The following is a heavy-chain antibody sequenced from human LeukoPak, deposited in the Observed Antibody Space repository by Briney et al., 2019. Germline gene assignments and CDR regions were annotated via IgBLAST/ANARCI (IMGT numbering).Heavy chain of an antibody. V-gene: IGHV4-39*07. CDR1: GGSISSSSYY. Sequence: SETLSLTCTVSGGSISSSSYYWGWIRQPPVKGLEWIGSIYYSGSTYYNPSLKSRVTISVDTSKNQFSLKLSSVTAADTAVYYCARGAPSSGYFYYYYYYYMDVWGKGTTVTVSS. CDR2: IYYSGST. CDR3: ARGAPSSGYFYYYYYYYMDV. J-gene: IGHJ6*03. D-gene: IGHD3-22*01.